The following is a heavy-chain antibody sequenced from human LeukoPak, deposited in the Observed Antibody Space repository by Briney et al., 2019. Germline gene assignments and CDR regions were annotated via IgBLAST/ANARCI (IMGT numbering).Heavy chain of an antibody. V-gene: IGHV4-30-2*01. D-gene: IGHD1-1*01. CDR1: GGSISSGGYY. CDR2: IYHSGST. CDR3: AREERYNWYDAFDI. J-gene: IGHJ3*02. Sequence: NTSQTLSLTCTVSGGSISSGGYYWSWIRQPPGKGLEWIGYIYHSGSTYYNPSLKSRVTISVDRSKNQFSLKLSSVTAADTAVYYCAREERYNWYDAFDIWGQGTMVTVSS.